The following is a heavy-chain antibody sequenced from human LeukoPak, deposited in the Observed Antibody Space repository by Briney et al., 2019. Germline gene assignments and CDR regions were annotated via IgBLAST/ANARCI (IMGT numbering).Heavy chain of an antibody. CDR2: ISAYNGNT. CDR3: ARAHIVVVPAAKGWFDP. CDR1: GYTFTSYG. D-gene: IGHD2-2*01. J-gene: IGHJ5*02. Sequence: ASVKVSCKASGYTFTSYGISWVRQAPGQGLEWMGWISAYNGNTNYAQKLQGRVTMTTDTSTSTAYMELRSLGSDDTAVYYCARAHIVVVPAAKGWFDPWGQGTLVTVSS. V-gene: IGHV1-18*01.